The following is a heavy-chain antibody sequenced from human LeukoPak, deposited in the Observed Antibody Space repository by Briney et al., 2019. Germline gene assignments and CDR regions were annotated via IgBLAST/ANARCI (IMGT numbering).Heavy chain of an antibody. V-gene: IGHV4-4*02. J-gene: IGHJ6*02. D-gene: IGHD3-3*01. CDR3: ARARVTIFGVVAEYYYYYGMDV. Sequence: PSETLSLTCAVSGGPISSSNWWSWVRQPPGKGLEWIGEIYHSGSTNYNPSLKSRVTISVDKSKNQFSLKLSSVTAADTAVYYCARARVTIFGVVAEYYYYYGMDVWGQGTTVTVSS. CDR1: GGPISSSNW. CDR2: IYHSGST.